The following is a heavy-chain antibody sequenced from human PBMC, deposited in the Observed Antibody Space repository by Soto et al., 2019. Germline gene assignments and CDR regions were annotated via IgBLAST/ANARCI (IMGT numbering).Heavy chain of an antibody. Sequence: GGSLRLSCAASGFTFSSYSMNWVRQAPGKGLEWVSSISSSSSYIYYADSVKGRFTISRDNAKNSLYLQMNSLRAEDTAVYYCAKGRYYGDYLNYYGMDVWGQGTTVTVSS. CDR2: ISSSSSYI. CDR3: AKGRYYGDYLNYYGMDV. D-gene: IGHD4-17*01. CDR1: GFTFSSYS. J-gene: IGHJ6*02. V-gene: IGHV3-21*01.